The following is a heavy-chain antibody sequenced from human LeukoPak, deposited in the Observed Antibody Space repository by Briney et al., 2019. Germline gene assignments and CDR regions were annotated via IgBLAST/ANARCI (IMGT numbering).Heavy chain of an antibody. Sequence: VASVKVSCKASGGTFSSYAISWVRQAPGQGLEWMGGIIPIFGTANYAQKFQGRVTITADESTSTAHMELSSLRSEDTAVYYCAGRSGSYYNAPFDYWGQGTLVTVSS. CDR1: GGTFSSYA. D-gene: IGHD3-10*01. V-gene: IGHV1-69*01. CDR3: AGRSGSYYNAPFDY. J-gene: IGHJ4*02. CDR2: IIPIFGTA.